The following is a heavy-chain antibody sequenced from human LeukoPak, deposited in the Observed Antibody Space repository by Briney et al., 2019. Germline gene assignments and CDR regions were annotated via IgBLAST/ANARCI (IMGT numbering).Heavy chain of an antibody. CDR1: GASISSSSYY. Sequence: SVTLSLTCSVSGASISSSSYYWGSIRRPPGRGLEWIWTIYYSGSTYYNTSLKSQVTISVDTSKNQFSLKLSSVTAADTAVYYCARLETTGAGVAVAASFFFDYWGQGTLVTVSS. CDR3: ARLETTGAGVAVAASFFFDY. D-gene: IGHD6-19*01. V-gene: IGHV4-39*01. CDR2: IYYSGST. J-gene: IGHJ4*02.